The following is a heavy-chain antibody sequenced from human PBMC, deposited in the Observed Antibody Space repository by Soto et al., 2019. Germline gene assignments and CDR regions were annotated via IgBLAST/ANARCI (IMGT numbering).Heavy chain of an antibody. CDR1: GGSFSGYY. CDR3: ASASYYDFWSGYSLGYYGMDV. J-gene: IGHJ6*02. D-gene: IGHD3-3*01. Sequence: QVQLQQWGAVLLKPSETLSLTCAVYGGSFSGYYWSWIRQPPGKGLEWIGEINHSGSTNYNPSLKSRVTISVDTSKNQFSLKLSSVTAADTAVYYCASASYYDFWSGYSLGYYGMDVWGQGTTVTVSS. V-gene: IGHV4-34*01. CDR2: INHSGST.